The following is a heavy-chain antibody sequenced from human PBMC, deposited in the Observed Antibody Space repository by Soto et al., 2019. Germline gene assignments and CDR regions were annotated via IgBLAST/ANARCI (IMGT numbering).Heavy chain of an antibody. J-gene: IGHJ3*02. V-gene: IGHV3-23*01. CDR1: GFTFSNYA. Sequence: EVQLLESGGGLVQPGGSLRLSCAASGFTFSNYAMSWVRQAPGKGLEWVSSISASVGSTYYADSVKGRFTISRDTSKNTLYLQMNSLRAEDTAVYYCAKTIVGCTLNASDIWGRGTMVTVSS. CDR2: ISASVGST. D-gene: IGHD1-26*01. CDR3: AKTIVGCTLNASDI.